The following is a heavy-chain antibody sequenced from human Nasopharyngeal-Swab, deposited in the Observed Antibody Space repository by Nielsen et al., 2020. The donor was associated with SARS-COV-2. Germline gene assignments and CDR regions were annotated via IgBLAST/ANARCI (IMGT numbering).Heavy chain of an antibody. J-gene: IGHJ4*02. CDR3: ARDLPRITIFGVVDY. CDR2: INAGNGNT. D-gene: IGHD3-3*01. CDR1: GYTFTSYS. Sequence: ASVKVSCKASGYTFTSYSMHLVRQAPGQRLEWMGWINAGNGNTKYSQKFQGRVTITRDTSASTAYMELSSLRSEDTAVYYCARDLPRITIFGVVDYWGQGTLVTVSS. V-gene: IGHV1-3*01.